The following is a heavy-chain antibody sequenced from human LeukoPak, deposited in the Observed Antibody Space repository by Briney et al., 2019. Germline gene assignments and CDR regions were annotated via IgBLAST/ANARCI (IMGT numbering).Heavy chain of an antibody. V-gene: IGHV3-21*01. CDR3: ARDREGATLNDAFDI. D-gene: IGHD1-26*01. CDR2: ISSSSSYI. CDR1: GFTFSSYS. Sequence: PGGSLRLSCAASGFTFSSYSMNWVRQAPGKGLEWVSSISSSSSYIYYADSVKGRFTISRDNAKNSLYLQMNSLRAEDMAVYYCARDREGATLNDAFDIWGQGTMVTVSS. J-gene: IGHJ3*02.